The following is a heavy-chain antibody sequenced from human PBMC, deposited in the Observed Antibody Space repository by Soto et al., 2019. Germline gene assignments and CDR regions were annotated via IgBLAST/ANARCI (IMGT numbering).Heavy chain of an antibody. CDR1: GGTFSSYT. V-gene: IGHV1-69*02. D-gene: IGHD3-3*01. CDR3: ASATALEWLPSRGYNWVDP. Sequence: QVQLVQSGAEVKKPGSSVKVSCKASGGTFSSYTISWVRQAPGQGLEWMGRIIPILGIANYAQKFQGRVTITADNSTSTAYMEVSSLRSEDTAVYYCASATALEWLPSRGYNWVDPWGQGTLVTVSS. J-gene: IGHJ5*02. CDR2: IIPILGIA.